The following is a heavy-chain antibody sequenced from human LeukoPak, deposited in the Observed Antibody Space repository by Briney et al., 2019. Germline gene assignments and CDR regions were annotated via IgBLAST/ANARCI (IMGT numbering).Heavy chain of an antibody. CDR2: IYYSGST. D-gene: IGHD2-15*01. CDR3: ARKIVAASYYYYMDV. CDR1: GGSISSYY. J-gene: IGHJ6*03. V-gene: IGHV4-59*12. Sequence: SETLSLTCTVSGGSISSYYWSWIRQPPGKGLEWIGYIYYSGSTNYNPSLKSRVTISVDTSKNQFSLKLSSVTAADTAVYYCARKIVAASYYYYMDVWGKGTTVTISS.